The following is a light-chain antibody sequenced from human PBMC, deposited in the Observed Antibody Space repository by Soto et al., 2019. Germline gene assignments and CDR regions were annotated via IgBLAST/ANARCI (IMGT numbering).Light chain of an antibody. CDR1: QSISSY. J-gene: IGKJ1*01. Sequence: DIQMTQSPSSLSASVGDRVPITCRASQSISSYLNWYQQKPGKAPKXXIYAASSLQSGVPSRFSGSGSGTDFTLTISSLQPEDFATYYCQQSYSTPWTFGQGTKVDIK. V-gene: IGKV1-39*01. CDR2: AAS. CDR3: QQSYSTPWT.